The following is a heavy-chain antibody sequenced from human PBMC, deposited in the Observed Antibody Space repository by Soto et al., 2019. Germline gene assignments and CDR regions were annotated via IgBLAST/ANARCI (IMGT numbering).Heavy chain of an antibody. CDR3: ARDNDCSSTSCYIYYGMDV. CDR1: GGTFSSYT. CDR2: IIPILGIA. D-gene: IGHD2-2*02. Sequence: QVQLVQSGAEVKKPGSSVKVSCKASGGTFSSYTISWVRQAPGQGLEWMGRIIPILGIANYAQKFQGRVTITAAKSTSTAYMELSSLRSEDTAVYYCARDNDCSSTSCYIYYGMDVWGQGTTVTVSS. J-gene: IGHJ6*02. V-gene: IGHV1-69*08.